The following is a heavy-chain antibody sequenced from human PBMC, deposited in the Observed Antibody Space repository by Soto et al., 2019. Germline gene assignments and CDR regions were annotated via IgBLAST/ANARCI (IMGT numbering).Heavy chain of an antibody. V-gene: IGHV1-69*13. CDR1: GGLFSSYP. CDR3: ARGGSGYTWFNEF. D-gene: IGHD3-22*01. CDR2: IVPVFQTA. J-gene: IGHJ4*02. Sequence: SVKVSCKASGGLFSSYPISWVRQVPGQGLEWMGGIVPVFQTAYYTQRFQGRVTITADESTNTAYMELSSLRSEDTAIYYCARGGSGYTWFNEFWGQGTLVTVSS.